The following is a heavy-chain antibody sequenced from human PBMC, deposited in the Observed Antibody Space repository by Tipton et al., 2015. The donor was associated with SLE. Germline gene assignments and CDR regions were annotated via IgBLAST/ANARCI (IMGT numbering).Heavy chain of an antibody. D-gene: IGHD1-26*01. Sequence: SLRLSCAASGFTFSSYGMHWVRQAPGKGLEWVAFIRYDGSKKYYADSVKGQFTISRDNSKTTLYLQMNSLRAEETAVYYCAKDSGSYYYGMDVWGQGTTVTVSS. CDR3: AKDSGSYYYGMDV. V-gene: IGHV3-30*02. CDR1: GFTFSSYG. CDR2: IRYDGSKK. J-gene: IGHJ6*02.